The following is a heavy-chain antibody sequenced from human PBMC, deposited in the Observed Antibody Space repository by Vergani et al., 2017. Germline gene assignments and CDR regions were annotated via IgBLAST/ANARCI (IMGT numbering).Heavy chain of an antibody. CDR2: ISGSGGST. CDR1: GFTFSSYA. CDR3: AKDHRNYDSSGYRSYFDY. Sequence: VQLLESGGGLVQPGGSLRLSCAASGFTFSSYAMSWVRQAPGKGLEWVSAISGSGGSTYYADSVKGRFTISRDNSKNTLYLQMNSLRAEDTAVYYCAKDHRNYDSSGYRSYFDYWGQGTLVTVSS. V-gene: IGHV3-23*01. D-gene: IGHD3-22*01. J-gene: IGHJ4*02.